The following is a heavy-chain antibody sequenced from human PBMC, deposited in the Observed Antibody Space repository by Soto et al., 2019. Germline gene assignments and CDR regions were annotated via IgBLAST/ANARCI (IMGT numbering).Heavy chain of an antibody. CDR2: IWYDGSNK. CDR1: GFTFSSYG. CDR3: ARAPGYSGYEANDY. J-gene: IGHJ4*02. V-gene: IGHV3-33*01. Sequence: GGSLRLSCAASGFTFSSYGMHWVRQAPGKGLEWVAVIWYDGSNKYYADSVKGRFTISRDNSKNTLYLQMNSLRAEDTAVYYCARAPGYSGYEANDYWGQGTLVTVSS. D-gene: IGHD5-12*01.